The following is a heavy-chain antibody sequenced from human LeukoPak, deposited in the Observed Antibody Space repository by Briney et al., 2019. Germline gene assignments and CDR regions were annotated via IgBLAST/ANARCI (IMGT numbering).Heavy chain of an antibody. V-gene: IGHV3-30-3*01. CDR3: AKVWWFGELDHFDY. J-gene: IGHJ4*02. CDR1: GFTFSSYA. D-gene: IGHD3-10*01. CDR2: ISYDGSNK. Sequence: PGGSLRLSCAASGFTFSSYAMHWVRQAPGKGLEWVAVISYDGSNKYCADSVKGRFTISRDNSKNTLYLQMNSLRAEDTAVYYCAKVWWFGELDHFDYWGQGTLVTVSS.